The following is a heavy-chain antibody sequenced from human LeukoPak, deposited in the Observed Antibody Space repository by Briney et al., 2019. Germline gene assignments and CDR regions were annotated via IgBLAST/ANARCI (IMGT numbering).Heavy chain of an antibody. V-gene: IGHV1-46*01. CDR3: VRTLGAVLDSRYWFDP. D-gene: IGHD3-16*01. J-gene: IGHJ5*02. Sequence: ASVTVSCKASGYTFSNFYMHWVRQAPGQGFEWMGVVNPSGGGTSYAQTFQARLTMTRDMSTTTVYMELSSLRSEDTAVYYCVRTLGAVLDSRYWFDPWGQGTLVTVSS. CDR2: VNPSGGGT. CDR1: GYTFSNFY.